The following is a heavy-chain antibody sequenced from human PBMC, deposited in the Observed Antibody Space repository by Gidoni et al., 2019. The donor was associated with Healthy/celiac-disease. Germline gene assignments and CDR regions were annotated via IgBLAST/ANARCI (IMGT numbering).Heavy chain of an antibody. V-gene: IGHV3-33*01. CDR2: IWYDGSNK. CDR3: ARAGSGYGDYYYYGMDV. CDR1: GFTFSSYG. Sequence: QVQLVESGGGVVQPGRSLRLSCAASGFTFSSYGMHWVRQAPGKGLGWVAVIWYDGSNKYYADSVKGRFTISRDNSKNTLYLQMNSLRAEDTAVYYCARAGSGYGDYYYYGMDVWGQGTTVTVSS. J-gene: IGHJ6*02. D-gene: IGHD4-17*01.